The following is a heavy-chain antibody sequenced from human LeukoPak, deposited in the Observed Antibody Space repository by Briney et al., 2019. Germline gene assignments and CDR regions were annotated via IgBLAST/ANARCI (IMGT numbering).Heavy chain of an antibody. CDR3: ASLLLWFGN. CDR2: INHSGST. Sequence: SSETLSLTCAVYGGSFSGYYWSWNRQPPGKGLEWIGEINHSGSTNYNPSLKSRVTISVDTSKNQFSLKLSSVTAADTAVYYCASLLLWFGNWGQGTLVTVSS. J-gene: IGHJ4*02. V-gene: IGHV4-34*01. CDR1: GGSFSGYY. D-gene: IGHD3-10*01.